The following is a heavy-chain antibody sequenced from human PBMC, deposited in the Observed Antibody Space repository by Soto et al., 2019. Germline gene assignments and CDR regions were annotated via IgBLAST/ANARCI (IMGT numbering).Heavy chain of an antibody. CDR3: ATSYDSGFDP. V-gene: IGHV1-18*01. J-gene: IGHJ5*02. CDR2: ITPNNGYT. D-gene: IGHD3-3*01. CDR1: GYSFSTYA. Sequence: QLQLMQSGGEAKNPGASVKVSCEASGYSFSTYAISWLRPAPGQGLEWMGLITPNNGYTNYAQKFQGRLILTTDIPSSTAYMELTSLRYDDTAMYYCATSYDSGFDPWGQGTLVSVS.